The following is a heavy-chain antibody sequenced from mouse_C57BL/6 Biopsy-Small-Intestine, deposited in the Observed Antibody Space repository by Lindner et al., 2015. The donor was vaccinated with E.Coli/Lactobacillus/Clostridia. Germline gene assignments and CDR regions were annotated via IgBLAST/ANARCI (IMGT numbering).Heavy chain of an antibody. CDR1: GYTFTDYN. CDR3: ARRATMLTRFAY. V-gene: IGHV1-18*01. CDR2: INPNNGGT. D-gene: IGHD2-1*01. J-gene: IGHJ3*01. Sequence: VQLQESGPELVKPGASVKITCKASGYTFTDYNMDWVKQSHGKSLEWIGDINPNNGGTIYNQKFKDKATLTIDKSSSTAYMELRSLTSEDTAVYYCARRATMLTRFAYWGQGTLVTVSA.